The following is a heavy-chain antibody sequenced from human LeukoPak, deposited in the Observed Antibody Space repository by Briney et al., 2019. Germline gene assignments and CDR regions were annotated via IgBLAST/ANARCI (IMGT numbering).Heavy chain of an antibody. J-gene: IGHJ4*02. CDR3: VKDLVNFDY. Sequence: PGGSLGLSCAASGFTFSSYGMHWVRQAPGKGLEWVAVIWYDGSHKYYADSVKGRFTIPRDNSKNTLYLQMNSLRAEDTAVYYCVKDLVNFDYWGQGTLVTVSS. D-gene: IGHD1-26*01. CDR2: IWYDGSHK. V-gene: IGHV3-33*06. CDR1: GFTFSSYG.